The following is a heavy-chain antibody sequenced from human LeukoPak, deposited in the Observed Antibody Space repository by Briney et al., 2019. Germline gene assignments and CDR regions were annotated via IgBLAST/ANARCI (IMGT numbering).Heavy chain of an antibody. CDR3: ARALAGGVYYMDV. CDR2: ISSSSSYI. CDR1: GFTFSSYS. D-gene: IGHD4-23*01. J-gene: IGHJ6*03. Sequence: GGSLRLSCAASGFTFSSYSMNWVRQAPGKGLEWVSSISSSSSYIYYADSVKGRFTISRDNAKNSLFLQMNSLRDEDTAVYYCARALAGGVYYMDVWGKGTTVTVSS. V-gene: IGHV3-21*01.